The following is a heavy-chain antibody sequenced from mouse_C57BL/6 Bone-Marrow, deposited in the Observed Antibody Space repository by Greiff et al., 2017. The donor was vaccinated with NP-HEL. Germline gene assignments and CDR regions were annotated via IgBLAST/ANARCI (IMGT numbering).Heavy chain of an antibody. Sequence: VMLVESGAELARPGASVKLSCKASGYTFTSYGISWVKQRTGQGLEWIGEIYPRSGNTYYNEKFKGKATLTADKSSSTAYMELRSLTSEDSAVYFCARWSLLRAMDYWGQGTSVTVSS. D-gene: IGHD1-1*01. CDR2: IYPRSGNT. CDR1: GYTFTSYG. V-gene: IGHV1-81*01. J-gene: IGHJ4*01. CDR3: ARWSLLRAMDY.